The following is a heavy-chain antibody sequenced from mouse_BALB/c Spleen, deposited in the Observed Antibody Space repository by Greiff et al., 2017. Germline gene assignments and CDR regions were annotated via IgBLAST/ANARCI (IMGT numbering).Heavy chain of an antibody. V-gene: IGHV1S56*01. CDR2: IYPGNVNT. D-gene: IGHD1-1*01. Sequence: VQLQQSGPELVKPGASVRISCKASGYTFTSYYIHWVKQRPGQGLEWIGWIYPGNVNTKYNEKFKGKATLTADKSSSTAYMQLSSLTSEDSAVYFCARSNYYGSSSYYFDYWGQGTTLTVSS. J-gene: IGHJ2*01. CDR3: ARSNYYGSSSYYFDY. CDR1: GYTFTSYY.